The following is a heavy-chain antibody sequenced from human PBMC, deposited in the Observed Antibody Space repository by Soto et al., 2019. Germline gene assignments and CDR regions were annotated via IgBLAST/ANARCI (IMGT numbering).Heavy chain of an antibody. J-gene: IGHJ3*02. Sequence: VKVSCKASGFTFTSSAMQWVRQARGQRLEWIGWIAVGSGNTNYAQKFQERVTITRDMSTSTAYMELSSLRSEDTAVYYCAASHVDIVATIGYAFDIWGQGTMVTVSS. V-gene: IGHV1-58*02. CDR1: GFTFTSSA. CDR2: IAVGSGNT. CDR3: AASHVDIVATIGYAFDI. D-gene: IGHD5-12*01.